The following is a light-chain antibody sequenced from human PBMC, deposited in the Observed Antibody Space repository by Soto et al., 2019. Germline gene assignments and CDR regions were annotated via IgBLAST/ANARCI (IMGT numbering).Light chain of an antibody. V-gene: IGLV2-14*01. Sequence: QSALTQPASVSESPGQSITISCTGTSSDVGGYNYVSWYQQHPGKAPKLMIYEVSNRPSGVSNRFSGSKSGNTASLTISGLQAEVEAYYYCSSYTTSSTQWVFGGGTQLTVL. CDR1: SSDVGGYNY. CDR2: EVS. J-gene: IGLJ3*02. CDR3: SSYTTSSTQWV.